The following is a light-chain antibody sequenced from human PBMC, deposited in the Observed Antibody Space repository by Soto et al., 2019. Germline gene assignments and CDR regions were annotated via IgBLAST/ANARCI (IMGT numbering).Light chain of an antibody. CDR3: QQYGSALYS. CDR2: GAS. CDR1: QSVSSSY. Sequence: EIVLTQSPGTLSLSPGERATLSCRASQSVSSSYLAWYQQKPGQAPRLLIYGASSRATGIPDRFCGSGSGTAFTLIIRRVEPEEVAVYYCQQYGSALYSFGQGTKREIK. J-gene: IGKJ2*01. V-gene: IGKV3-20*01.